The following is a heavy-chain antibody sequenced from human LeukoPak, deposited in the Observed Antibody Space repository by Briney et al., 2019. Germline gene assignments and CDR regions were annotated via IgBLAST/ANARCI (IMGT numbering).Heavy chain of an antibody. J-gene: IGHJ6*03. Sequence: PSQTLSLTCTVSGGSLKSTSYYWSWIRQPAGKGLEWIGRIYTSGSTNYNPSLKSRVTMSVDTSKNQFSLKLSSVTAADTAVYYCARTITYSSGFLGGRAYYYYYMDVWGKGTTVTISS. D-gene: IGHD6-19*01. CDR1: GGSLKSTSYY. V-gene: IGHV4-61*02. CDR3: ARTITYSSGFLGGRAYYYYYMDV. CDR2: IYTSGST.